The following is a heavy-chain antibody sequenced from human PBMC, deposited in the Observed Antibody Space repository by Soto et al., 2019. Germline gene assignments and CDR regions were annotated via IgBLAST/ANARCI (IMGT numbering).Heavy chain of an antibody. CDR2: INPANGDA. CDR1: GYTFSGFY. J-gene: IGHJ4*02. Sequence: QVQLVQSGAEVKKPGASVTVSFKASGYTFSGFYIHWVRQAPGQGLESMGWINPANGDANYPQKFQGRVTMTRDTSTSTAYMELSRLTSDDTAVYYCRVTGISEVDYWGQGTLVTVSS. V-gene: IGHV1-2*02. CDR3: RVTGISEVDY. D-gene: IGHD1-1*01.